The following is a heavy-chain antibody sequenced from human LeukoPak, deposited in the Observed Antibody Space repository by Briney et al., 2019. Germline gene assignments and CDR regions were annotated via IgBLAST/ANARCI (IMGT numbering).Heavy chain of an antibody. Sequence: GGSLRLSCAASGFTFSSYTIHWLRQAPGKGLEYVSAISGTGGSTYYADSVKGRFTISRDNSKNTLYLQMNSLRAEDTAVYYCAKPILTAFGYFDYWGQGTLVTVSS. J-gene: IGHJ4*02. V-gene: IGHV3-64*02. CDR2: ISGTGGST. CDR3: AKPILTAFGYFDY. D-gene: IGHD3-9*01. CDR1: GFTFSSYT.